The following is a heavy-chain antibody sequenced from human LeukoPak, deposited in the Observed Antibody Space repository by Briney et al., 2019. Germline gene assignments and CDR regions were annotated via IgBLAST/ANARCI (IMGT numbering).Heavy chain of an antibody. CDR3: ASCSGGSCYAFDI. V-gene: IGHV1-2*04. CDR2: INPNSGGT. J-gene: IGHJ3*02. CDR1: GYTFTGYY. D-gene: IGHD2-15*01. Sequence: ASVKVSCKASGYTFTGYYMHWVRQAPGQGLEWMGWINPNSGGTNYAQKFQGWVTMTRDTSISTAYMELSRLRSDDTAMYYCASCSGGSCYAFDIWGQGTMVTVSS.